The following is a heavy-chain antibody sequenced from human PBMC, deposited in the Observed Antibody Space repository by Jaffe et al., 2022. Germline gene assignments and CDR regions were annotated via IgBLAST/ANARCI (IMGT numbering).Heavy chain of an antibody. J-gene: IGHJ5*02. CDR2: IYNRGST. CDR1: GASISSDSYY. Sequence: QVQLQESGPGLVKPSQTLSLTCTVSGASISSDSYYWSWIRQPAGKGLEWIGHIYNRGSTNYNSSLKSRVTISVDTSKNQFSLRLNSVTAADTAVYYCARDFGYSSGQNWFDPWGQGTLVIVSS. V-gene: IGHV4-61*02. D-gene: IGHD6-19*01. CDR3: ARDFGYSSGQNWFDP.